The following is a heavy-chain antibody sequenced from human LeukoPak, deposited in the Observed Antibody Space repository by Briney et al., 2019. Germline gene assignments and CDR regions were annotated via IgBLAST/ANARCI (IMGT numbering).Heavy chain of an antibody. V-gene: IGHV3-73*01. Sequence: GGSLRLSCAASGFTFSGSAMHWVRQASGKGLEWVGRIRSKANSYATAYAASVKGRFTISRDDSKNTAYLQMNSLKTEDTAMYYCTRLFFHLGGGATTDYWGQGTLVTVSS. CDR1: GFTFSGSA. J-gene: IGHJ4*02. CDR3: TRLFFHLGGGATTDY. D-gene: IGHD1-26*01. CDR2: IRSKANSYAT.